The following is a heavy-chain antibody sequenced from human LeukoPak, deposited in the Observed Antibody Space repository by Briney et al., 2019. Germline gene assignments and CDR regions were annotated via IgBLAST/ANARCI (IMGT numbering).Heavy chain of an antibody. CDR3: ARGHEYSYGTGVDY. V-gene: IGHV1-8*01. Sequence: GASVKVSCKASGYTFTSYDINWVRQATGQGLEWMGWMNPNSGNTGYAQKFQGRVTMTRNTSISTAYMELSSLRSEDTAVYYCARGHEYSYGTGVDYWGQGTLVTVSS. CDR1: GYTFTSYD. CDR2: MNPNSGNT. D-gene: IGHD5-18*01. J-gene: IGHJ4*02.